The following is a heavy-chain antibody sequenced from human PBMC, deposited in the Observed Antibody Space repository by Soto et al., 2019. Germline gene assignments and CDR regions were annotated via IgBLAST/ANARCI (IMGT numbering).Heavy chain of an antibody. CDR1: GFTFSSYG. CDR2: TSYDGNNE. Sequence: PGGSLRLSCAASGFTFSSYGMHWVRQAPGKGLEWVALTSYDGNNEYYTDSVKGRFTISRDNSKNTPFLQMNSPRPEDTAVYYCAKDKGVFNWATSYFDYWGQGALVTVSS. V-gene: IGHV3-30*18. CDR3: AKDKGVFNWATSYFDY. J-gene: IGHJ4*02. D-gene: IGHD1-1*01.